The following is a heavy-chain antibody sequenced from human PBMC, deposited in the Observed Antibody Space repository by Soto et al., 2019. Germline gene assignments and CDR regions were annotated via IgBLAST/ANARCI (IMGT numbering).Heavy chain of an antibody. V-gene: IGHV4-4*08. Sequence: QVQLQESGPGLVKPSETLSLTCSVSGGSVSTYHWSWIRQAPGKGLECIGFFFTSGSANYNPSLKSRVTISVDTSKNQFSMRLTSVTAADTAVYYCATAPDQRYWGQGTLVTVSS. CDR2: FFTSGSA. CDR3: ATAPDQRY. J-gene: IGHJ1*01. D-gene: IGHD2-2*01. CDR1: GGSVSTYH.